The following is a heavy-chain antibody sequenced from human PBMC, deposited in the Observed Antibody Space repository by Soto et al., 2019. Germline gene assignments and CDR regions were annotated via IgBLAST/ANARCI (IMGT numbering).Heavy chain of an antibody. D-gene: IGHD6-19*01. CDR3: ARDRKQWRTHPFDI. J-gene: IGHJ3*02. CDR2: IYYSGST. V-gene: IGHV4-31*03. Sequence: SETLSLTCTVSGGSISSGGYYWSWIRQHPGKGLEWIGYIYYSGSTYYNPSLKSRVTISVDTSKNQFSLKLSSVTAADTAVYYCARDRKQWRTHPFDIWGQGSMVTVSS. CDR1: GGSISSGGYY.